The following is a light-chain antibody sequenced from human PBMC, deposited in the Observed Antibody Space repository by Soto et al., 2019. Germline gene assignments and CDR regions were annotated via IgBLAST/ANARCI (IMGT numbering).Light chain of an antibody. V-gene: IGKV3-20*01. CDR2: GAS. Sequence: EIVLTQSPGTLSLSPGERATLSCRASQSVSSSYLAWYQQKPGQAPRLLIYGASSRATGIPDRFSGSGSGTDFTLTISSLQSEDSAVYYCQQYHNWPPITFGQGTRLEIK. CDR1: QSVSSSY. J-gene: IGKJ5*01. CDR3: QQYHNWPPIT.